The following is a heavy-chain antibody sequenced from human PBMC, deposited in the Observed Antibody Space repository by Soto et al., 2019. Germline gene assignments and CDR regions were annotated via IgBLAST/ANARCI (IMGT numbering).Heavy chain of an antibody. CDR1: GYTFTSYY. CDR3: ARGGPPSHIVVVTAPFDY. J-gene: IGHJ4*02. Sequence: SVKVSCKASGYTFTSYYMHWVRQAPGQGLEWMGIINPSGGSTSYAQKFQGRVTMTRDTSTSTVYMELSSLRSEDTAVYYCARGGPPSHIVVVTAPFDYWGQGTLVTVSS. CDR2: INPSGGST. V-gene: IGHV1-46*01. D-gene: IGHD2-21*02.